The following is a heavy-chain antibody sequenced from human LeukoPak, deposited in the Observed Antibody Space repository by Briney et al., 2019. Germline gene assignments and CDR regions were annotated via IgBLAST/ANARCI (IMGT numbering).Heavy chain of an antibody. D-gene: IGHD6-25*01. CDR3: ARPRGIVAGDAFDI. Sequence: SVKVSCKASGGTFSSYALSWVRQAPGQGLEWMGRIIPIFGTANYAQKFQGRVTITTDESTSTAYMELSSLRSEDTAVYYCARPRGIVAGDAFDIWGQGTMVTVSS. CDR2: IIPIFGTA. CDR1: GGTFSSYA. V-gene: IGHV1-69*05. J-gene: IGHJ3*02.